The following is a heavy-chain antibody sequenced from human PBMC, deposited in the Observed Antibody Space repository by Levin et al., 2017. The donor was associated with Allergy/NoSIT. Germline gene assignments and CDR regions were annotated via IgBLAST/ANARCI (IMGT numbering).Heavy chain of an antibody. J-gene: IGHJ5*02. CDR3: ARELEDGGYPRENWFDP. D-gene: IGHD5-18*01. Sequence: PGGSLRLSCAASGFTFSSYGMHWVRQAPGKGLEWVAVIWYDGSNKYYADSVKGRFTISRDNSKNTLYLQMNSLRAEDTAVYYCARELEDGGYPRENWFDPWGQGTLVTVSS. CDR2: IWYDGSNK. V-gene: IGHV3-33*01. CDR1: GFTFSSYG.